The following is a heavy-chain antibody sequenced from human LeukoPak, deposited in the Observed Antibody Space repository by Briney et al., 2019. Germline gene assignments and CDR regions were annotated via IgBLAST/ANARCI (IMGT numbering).Heavy chain of an antibody. V-gene: IGHV4-61*01. CDR2: IYYSGST. CDR3: ARALRGVMSRSCFDY. CDR1: GGSVSSGSYY. Sequence: SETLSLTCTVSGGSVSSGSYYWSWIRQPPGKGLEWIGYIYYSGSTNYNPSLKSRVTISVDTSKNQFSLKLSSVTAADTAVYYCARALRGVMSRSCFDYWGQGTLVTVSS. D-gene: IGHD3-10*01. J-gene: IGHJ4*02.